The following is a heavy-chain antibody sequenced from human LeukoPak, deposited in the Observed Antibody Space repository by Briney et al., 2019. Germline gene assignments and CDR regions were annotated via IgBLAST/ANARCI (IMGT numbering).Heavy chain of an antibody. CDR3: AKNLGSCSSGGGCNQFDT. CDR1: GGSIRSFY. V-gene: IGHV4-59*01. Sequence: PSETLSLTCTVSGGSIRSFYWSWIRQPPGKGRVWIGYIFYSGNTTYNPSLKSRVTMSVDKSKSQVYLRLSSVTAADTAVYYCAKNLGSCSSGGGCNQFDTWGQGTLVTVSS. D-gene: IGHD2-15*01. CDR2: IFYSGNT. J-gene: IGHJ4*02.